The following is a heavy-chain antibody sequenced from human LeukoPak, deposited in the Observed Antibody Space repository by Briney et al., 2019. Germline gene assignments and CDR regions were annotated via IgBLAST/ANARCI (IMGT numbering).Heavy chain of an antibody. D-gene: IGHD1-14*01. CDR1: GYDFTIYW. V-gene: IGHV5-51*01. CDR2: IYPGDSDT. CDR3: ARRFRIALGAENYFYGMDV. J-gene: IGHJ6*02. Sequence: GESLKISCEASGYDFTIYWIAWARQMPGKGLEWMGIIYPGDSDTRYSPFFQGQVTISADKSINTAYLQWTSLKASDTTMYYCARRFRIALGAENYFYGMDVWGQGTTVTVSS.